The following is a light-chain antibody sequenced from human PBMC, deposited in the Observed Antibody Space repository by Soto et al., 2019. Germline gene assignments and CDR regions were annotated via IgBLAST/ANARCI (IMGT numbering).Light chain of an antibody. CDR1: GSDVGSNNL. V-gene: IGLV2-23*02. Sequence: QSVLTQPAAVSGSPGQSITISCSGTGSDVGSNNLVSWYQQHPGKAPKVMIYEVSKRPSGVSNRFSGSKSGNTASLTVPGLQAEDEADYYCLSYADTAYVFGTGTKVTVL. CDR3: LSYADTAYV. CDR2: EVS. J-gene: IGLJ1*01.